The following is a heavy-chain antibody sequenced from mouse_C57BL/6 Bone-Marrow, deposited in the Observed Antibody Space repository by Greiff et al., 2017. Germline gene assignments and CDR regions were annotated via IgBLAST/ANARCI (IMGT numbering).Heavy chain of an antibody. Sequence: QVQLQQPGAELVKPGASVKMSCKASGYTFTSYWITWVKQRPGQGLEWIGDIYPGSGSTNYNEKFKSKATRTVDTSSSTAYMQLSSLTSEDSAVYYCAREDYYGSSKLGYWGQGTTLTVSS. CDR3: AREDYYGSSKLGY. D-gene: IGHD1-1*01. J-gene: IGHJ2*01. V-gene: IGHV1-55*01. CDR1: GYTFTSYW. CDR2: IYPGSGST.